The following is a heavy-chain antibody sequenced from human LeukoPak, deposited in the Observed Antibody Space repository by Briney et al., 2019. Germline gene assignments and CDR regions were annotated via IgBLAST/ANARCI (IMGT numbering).Heavy chain of an antibody. V-gene: IGHV3-43*01. CDR2: ISWDGGST. D-gene: IGHD4-17*01. Sequence: PGGSLRLSCAASGFTFDDYTMHWVRPAPGKGLEWVSLISWDGGSTYYADSVKGRLTISKDNSKNFLYLQMNSLRTEDTALYYGAKGGNGDYRFDYWGQGTLVTVSS. CDR1: GFTFDDYT. CDR3: AKGGNGDYRFDY. J-gene: IGHJ4*02.